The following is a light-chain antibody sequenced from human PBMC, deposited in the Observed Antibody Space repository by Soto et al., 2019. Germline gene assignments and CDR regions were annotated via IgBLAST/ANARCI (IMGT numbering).Light chain of an antibody. Sequence: QSALTQPASVSGSPGQSITISCTGTSSDVGSYNLVSWYQQHPGKAPKLMIYEGSKRPSGVSNRFSGSKSGNTASPTISGLQAEDEADYYCCSYAGISTFAVFGGGTQLTVL. J-gene: IGLJ7*01. CDR1: SSDVGSYNL. CDR2: EGS. CDR3: CSYAGISTFAV. V-gene: IGLV2-23*03.